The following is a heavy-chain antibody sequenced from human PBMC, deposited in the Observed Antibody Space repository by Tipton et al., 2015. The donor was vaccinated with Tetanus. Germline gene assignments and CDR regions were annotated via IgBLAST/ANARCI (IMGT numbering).Heavy chain of an antibody. Sequence: QVQLVQSGAEVKKPGSSVKVSCKASGGTFSSYAISWVRQAPGQGLEWMGGIIPIFGTANYAQKFRGRVTITADESTSTAYMELSSLSSEDTAVYYCASPWGRDYYDSSGYAFDIWGQGTMVTVSS. D-gene: IGHD3-22*01. J-gene: IGHJ3*02. V-gene: IGHV1-69*01. CDR3: ASPWGRDYYDSSGYAFDI. CDR2: IIPIFGTA. CDR1: GGTFSSYA.